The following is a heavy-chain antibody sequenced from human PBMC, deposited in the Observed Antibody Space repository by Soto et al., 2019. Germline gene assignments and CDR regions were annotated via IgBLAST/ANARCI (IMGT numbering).Heavy chain of an antibody. D-gene: IGHD3-16*01. J-gene: IGHJ4*02. CDR1: GGSLSNYY. V-gene: IGHV4-4*07. CDR3: ARSPQTHSYAQFDS. Sequence: QVQLQESGPRLVKPSETLSLTCTVSGGSLSNYYWSWIRQPAGKGLEWLGRVYTVGSTNYNPSLKSRVTMSIDTSKNQFSLRLTSMTAADTAVYFCARSPQTHSYAQFDSWGQGSLVTVSS. CDR2: VYTVGST.